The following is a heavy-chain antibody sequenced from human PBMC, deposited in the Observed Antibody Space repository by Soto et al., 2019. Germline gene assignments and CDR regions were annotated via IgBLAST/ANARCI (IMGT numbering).Heavy chain of an antibody. V-gene: IGHV1-69*12. CDR3: ASWLKGPDIGNYYYGMDV. Sequence: QVQLVQSGAEVKKPGSSVKVSCKASGGAFSDYAFSWVRQAPGQGLEWLGGIMPIFRAPDYAQKFQGRVTITADEFTWTSXMEMNSLRSEDTAVYYCASWLKGPDIGNYYYGMDVWGQGTTVTVS. J-gene: IGHJ6*02. D-gene: IGHD2-15*01. CDR1: GGAFSDYA. CDR2: IMPIFRAP.